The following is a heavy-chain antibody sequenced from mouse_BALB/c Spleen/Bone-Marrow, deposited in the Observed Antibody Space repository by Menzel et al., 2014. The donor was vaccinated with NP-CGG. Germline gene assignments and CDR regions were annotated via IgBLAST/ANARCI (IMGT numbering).Heavy chain of an antibody. CDR2: ISSGSSTI. J-gene: IGHJ4*01. CDR1: GFTFSSFG. CDR3: ARSGYYGSSPYYAMDY. Sequence: VKLMESGGGLVQPGGSRKLSCAASGFTFSSFGMHWVRQAPEKGLEWVAYISSGSSTIYYADTVKGRFTISRDNPKNTLFLQMTSLRSEDTAMYYCARSGYYGSSPYYAMDYWGQGTSVTVSS. D-gene: IGHD1-1*01. V-gene: IGHV5-17*02.